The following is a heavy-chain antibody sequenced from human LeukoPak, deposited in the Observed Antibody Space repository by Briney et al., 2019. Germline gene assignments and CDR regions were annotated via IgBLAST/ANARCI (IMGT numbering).Heavy chain of an antibody. D-gene: IGHD2-21*02. V-gene: IGHV3-30-3*02. J-gene: IGHJ2*01. CDR1: GFTFSSYA. CDR3: ASRVYCGGDCSLMADYWYFDL. CDR2: ISYDGSNK. Sequence: GGSLRLSCAASGFTFSSYAMHWVRQAPGKGLEWVAVISYDGSNKYYADSVKGRFTISRDNSKNTPYLQMNSLRAEDTAVYYCASRVYCGGDCSLMADYWYFDLWGRGTLVTVSS.